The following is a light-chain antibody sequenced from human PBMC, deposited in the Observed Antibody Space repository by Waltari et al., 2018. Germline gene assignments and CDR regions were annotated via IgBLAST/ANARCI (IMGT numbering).Light chain of an antibody. V-gene: IGLV2-14*01. CDR1: DSDVGAYDF. CDR2: EVS. Sequence: QSALTQPASVSGSPGQSITISCSGTDSDVGAYDFVSWYQQHPGKAPHLIIYEVSNRPSGISNRFSASKSGNAASLTISGLRSEDEADYYCAAWDDSLSGRVFGGGTKLTVL. J-gene: IGLJ3*02. CDR3: AAWDDSLSGRV.